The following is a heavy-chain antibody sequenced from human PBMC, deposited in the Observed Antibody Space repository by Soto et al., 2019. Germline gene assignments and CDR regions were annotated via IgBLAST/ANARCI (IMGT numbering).Heavy chain of an antibody. J-gene: IGHJ2*01. V-gene: IGHV1-18*04. Sequence: GSSVQGSFEASGYTFTGYGISWVRPAPGQGLEWMGWISAYNGNTNYAQKLQGRVTMTTDTSTSTAYMELRSLRSDDTAVYYCARSWYSSSWFYWYFDLWGRGPLVPVSS. D-gene: IGHD6-13*01. CDR1: GYTFTGYG. CDR3: ARSWYSSSWFYWYFDL. CDR2: ISAYNGNT.